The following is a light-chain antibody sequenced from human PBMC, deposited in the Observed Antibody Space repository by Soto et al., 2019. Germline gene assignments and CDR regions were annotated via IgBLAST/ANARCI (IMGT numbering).Light chain of an antibody. J-gene: IGLJ2*01. CDR1: SSDVGGYNY. V-gene: IGLV2-14*01. Sequence: QSALTQPASVSGSPGQSITISCTGTSSDVGGYNYVSWYQQHPGKAPKLMIYEVSNRPSGVYNRFYGSKCGNTASLTISGLQDEDEADYYCSSYTSSSTHVVFGGGTKLTVL. CDR2: EVS. CDR3: SSYTSSSTHVV.